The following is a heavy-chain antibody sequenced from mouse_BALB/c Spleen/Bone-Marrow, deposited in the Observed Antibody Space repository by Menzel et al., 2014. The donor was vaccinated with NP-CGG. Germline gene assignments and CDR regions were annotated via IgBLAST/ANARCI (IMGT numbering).Heavy chain of an antibody. CDR1: GYSITSGYY. CDR2: ISYDGSN. Sequence: EVQLQQSGPGLVKPSQSLSLTCSVTGYSITSGYYWNWIRQFPGNKLEWMGYISYDGSNNYNPSLKNRISITRDTSKNQFFLELNSVTTEDTATYYCARSPLDRPFAYWGQGTLVTVSA. J-gene: IGHJ3*01. V-gene: IGHV3-6*02. D-gene: IGHD2-14*01. CDR3: ARSPLDRPFAY.